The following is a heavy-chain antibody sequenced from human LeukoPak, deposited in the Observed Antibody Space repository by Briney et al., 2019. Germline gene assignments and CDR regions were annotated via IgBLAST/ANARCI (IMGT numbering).Heavy chain of an antibody. CDR1: VFTFSSYA. Sequence: GGSLRLSCVASVFTFSSYAMSWLRQAPGRGLEWVSPISGSGGSTYNPDSVKGRFTISRDNPQNSLYLQMNSLRAEDSAVYHCAGSASGYYDYWGQGNLVTVSS. CDR2: ISGSGGST. J-gene: IGHJ4*02. D-gene: IGHD3-3*01. CDR3: AGSASGYYDY. V-gene: IGHV3-23*01.